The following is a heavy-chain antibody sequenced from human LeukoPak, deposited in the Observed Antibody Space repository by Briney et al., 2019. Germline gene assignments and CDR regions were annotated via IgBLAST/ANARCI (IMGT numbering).Heavy chain of an antibody. CDR3: ARGRDGYRDKYYFDY. D-gene: IGHD5-24*01. CDR1: GGSISGGSYY. Sequence: SSETLSLTCTVSGGSISGGSYYWSWIRQPAGKGLEWIGRIYTSGSTNYNPSLKSRVTISVDTSKNQFSLKLSSVTAADTAVYYCARGRDGYRDKYYFDYWGQGTLVTVSS. V-gene: IGHV4-61*02. CDR2: IYTSGST. J-gene: IGHJ4*02.